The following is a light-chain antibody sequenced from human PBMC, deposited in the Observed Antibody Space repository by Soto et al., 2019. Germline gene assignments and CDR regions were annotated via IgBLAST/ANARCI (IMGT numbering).Light chain of an antibody. J-gene: IGKJ5*01. CDR1: QSLLHSNGYNY. Sequence: DIVMTQSPRSLPVTPGEPASISCRSSQSLLHSNGYNYLVLYLHKPGQSPRLLIHLGSNRASGVHDRFSDSGSGTELTLKISRVEAEDVGFDFCMQGLPTLPFGQGKRLEIK. V-gene: IGKV2-28*01. CDR3: MQGLPTLP. CDR2: LGS.